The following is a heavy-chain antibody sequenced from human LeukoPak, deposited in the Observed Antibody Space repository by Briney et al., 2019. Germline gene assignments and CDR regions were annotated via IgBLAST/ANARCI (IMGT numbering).Heavy chain of an antibody. V-gene: IGHV4-59*01. D-gene: IGHD3-9*01. CDR3: ARARYVNSFYAFDI. J-gene: IGHJ3*02. Sequence: SETLSLTCTVSGGSISSYYWSWIRLPPGKGLECIGYLSKSGNTNYSPSLKGRVTIFGDTSKNQFFLNLSSVTAADTAMYYCARARYVNSFYAFDIWGQGTLVTVSS. CDR1: GGSISSYY. CDR2: LSKSGNT.